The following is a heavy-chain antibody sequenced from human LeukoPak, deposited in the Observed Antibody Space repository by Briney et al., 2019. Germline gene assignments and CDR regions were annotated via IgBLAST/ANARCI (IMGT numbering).Heavy chain of an antibody. J-gene: IGHJ4*02. CDR2: IYTDGST. CDR3: TDAVAG. V-gene: IGHV3-53*05. Sequence: GGSLRLSCAASGFSVSTNYVTWVRQPPGRGLEWVSVIYTDGSTYYADSVKGRFTISRDNSKNTLYLQMSSLRAEDTAVYYCTDAVAGWGQGTLVTVSS. CDR1: GFSVSTNY. D-gene: IGHD4-23*01.